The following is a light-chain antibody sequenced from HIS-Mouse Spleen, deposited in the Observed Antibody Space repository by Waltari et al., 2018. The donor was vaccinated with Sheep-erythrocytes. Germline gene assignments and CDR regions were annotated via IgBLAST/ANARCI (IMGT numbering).Light chain of an antibody. CDR1: SRHVGGYNY. CDR2: EVS. V-gene: IGLV2-8*01. J-gene: IGLJ3*02. Sequence: QSALTQPPYASGSPGQSVTISCTGTSRHVGGYNYVSWYQQHPGKAPKLMIYEVSKRPSGVPDRFSGFKSGNTASLTVSGLQAEDEADYYCSSYAGSNNWVFGGGTKLTVL. CDR3: SSYAGSNNWV.